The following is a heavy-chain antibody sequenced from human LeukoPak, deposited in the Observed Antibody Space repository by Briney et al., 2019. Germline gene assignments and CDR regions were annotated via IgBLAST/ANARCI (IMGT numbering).Heavy chain of an antibody. CDR2: INHSGST. Sequence: SETLSLTCAVYGGSFSGYYWSWIRQPPGKGLEWIGEINHSGSTNYNPSLKSRVTISVDTSKNQFSLKLSSVTAADTAVYYCARQGGTTYYYYYMDVWGKGTTVTISS. D-gene: IGHD1-26*01. CDR1: GGSFSGYY. CDR3: ARQGGTTYYYYYMDV. V-gene: IGHV4-34*01. J-gene: IGHJ6*03.